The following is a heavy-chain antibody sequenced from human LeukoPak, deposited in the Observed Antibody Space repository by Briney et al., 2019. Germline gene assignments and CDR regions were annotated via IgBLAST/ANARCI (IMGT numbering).Heavy chain of an antibody. CDR2: ISSSSSYI. D-gene: IGHD6-19*01. CDR3: ASRIAVSHDAFDI. CDR1: GFTFSSYS. J-gene: IGHJ3*02. Sequence: GGSLRLSCAASGFTFSSYSMNWVRQAPGKGLEWVSSISSSSSYIYYADSVKGRFTISRDNAKNSLYLQMNSLRAEDTAVYYCASRIAVSHDAFDIWGQGTMVTVSS. V-gene: IGHV3-21*01.